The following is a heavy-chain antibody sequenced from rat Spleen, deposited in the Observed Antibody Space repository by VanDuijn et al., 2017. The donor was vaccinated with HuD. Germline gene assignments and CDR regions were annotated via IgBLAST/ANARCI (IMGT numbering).Heavy chain of an antibody. CDR3: ARHSLYYYSRYIHEYFDN. V-gene: IGHV5-19*01. CDR1: GFTFSDFG. D-gene: IGHD1-2*01. J-gene: IGHJ2*01. CDR2: ISTGGGNT. Sequence: EVQLVESGGGLVEPGRSLKLSCSASGFTFSDFGMHWIRQAPTKGLEWVASISTGGGNTYYRDSVKGRFTISRDNAKSTLYLQMNSLRSEDTATYYCARHSLYYYSRYIHEYFDNWGQGVMVTVSS.